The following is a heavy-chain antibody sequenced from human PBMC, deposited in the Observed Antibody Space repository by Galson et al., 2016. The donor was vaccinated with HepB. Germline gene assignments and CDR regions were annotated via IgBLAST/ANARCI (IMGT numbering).Heavy chain of an antibody. J-gene: IGHJ6*02. Sequence: QSGAEVNKPGESLRISCSTSGYTFSNYWIAWVRQMPGKGLEWMGIIFPDDSEARYSPSFQGQVTFSVDKSISTAFLQWTSLKAADTAIYYCAREGVVQLPGRGTSTYFYFGMDVWGQGTTVTVSS. CDR1: GYTFSNYW. V-gene: IGHV5-51*01. D-gene: IGHD1-1*01. CDR2: IFPDDSEA. CDR3: AREGVVQLPGRGTSTYFYFGMDV.